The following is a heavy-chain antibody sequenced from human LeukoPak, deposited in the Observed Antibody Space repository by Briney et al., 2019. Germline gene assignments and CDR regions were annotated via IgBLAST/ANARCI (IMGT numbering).Heavy chain of an antibody. V-gene: IGHV5-51*01. Sequence: GESLKTSCKASGYNFTPYWIGWVRQMPGKGLEWMGITFPGGSDTKYSPPFQGLVTMSADRSTSTAYLQWNSLKASDTAMYYCVRHFHPAETTGGYFDLLGRGTLVTVSS. D-gene: IGHD4-17*01. J-gene: IGHJ2*01. CDR3: VRHFHPAETTGGYFDL. CDR1: GYNFTPYW. CDR2: TFPGGSDT.